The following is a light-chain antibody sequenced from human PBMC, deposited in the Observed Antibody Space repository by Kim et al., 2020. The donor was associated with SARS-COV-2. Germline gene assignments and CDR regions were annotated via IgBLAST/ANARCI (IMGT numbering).Light chain of an antibody. V-gene: IGKV3-20*01. Sequence: DIVLTQSPGTLSLSPGERATLSCRASQSVGTFLAWYQQKPGQAPRLLIYAASSRATGLPDRFSGSGSETDFTLTISRLEPEDLAVYYCQQYGNMYTFGQGTKLEIK. CDR1: QSVGTF. CDR3: QQYGNMYT. CDR2: AAS. J-gene: IGKJ2*01.